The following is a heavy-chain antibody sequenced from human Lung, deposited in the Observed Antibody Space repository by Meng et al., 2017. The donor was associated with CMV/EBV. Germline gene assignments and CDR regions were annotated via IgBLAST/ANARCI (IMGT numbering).Heavy chain of an antibody. Sequence: QVQLRESGPARVKPSETLSPTCAVSGDSITNHNWWAWVRQPPGKGLEWIGEIPHRGSSAYNPSLKSRVSMSIDKSKNQFSLKLTSVTAADTAVYHCLRRSGGSVWGQGTLVTVSS. CDR3: LRRSGGSV. J-gene: IGHJ1*01. V-gene: IGHV4-4*02. CDR2: IPHRGSS. CDR1: GDSITNHNW. D-gene: IGHD3-10*01.